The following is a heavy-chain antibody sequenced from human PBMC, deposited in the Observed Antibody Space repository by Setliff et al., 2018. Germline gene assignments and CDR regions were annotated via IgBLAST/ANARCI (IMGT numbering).Heavy chain of an antibody. D-gene: IGHD5-12*01. CDR1: GYTFTTYY. J-gene: IGHJ6*03. V-gene: IGHV1-69*05. CDR2: TIPIFGST. Sequence: ASVKVSCKASGYTFTTYYMHWVRQAPGQGLEWMGGTIPIFGSTNYAQKFQDRVTIITDESTSTAYMELSSLRTEDTAVYYCAREGVDIRSSTDYRYYMDVWGKGTTVTVSS. CDR3: AREGVDIRSSTDYRYYMDV.